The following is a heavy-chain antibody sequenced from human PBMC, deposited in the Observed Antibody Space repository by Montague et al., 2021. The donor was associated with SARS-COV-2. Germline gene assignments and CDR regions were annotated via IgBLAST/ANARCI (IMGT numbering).Heavy chain of an antibody. Sequence: SETRSLTCTVSGGSISSYYWSWIRQPPGKGLEWIGYINNSGSTNYNPSLKSRVTISVDTSKNQFSLKLSSVTAADTAVYYCASGSGWMENAFDIWGQGTMVTVSS. CDR3: ASGSGWMENAFDI. D-gene: IGHD6-19*01. V-gene: IGHV4-59*01. CDR2: INNSGST. J-gene: IGHJ3*02. CDR1: GGSISSYY.